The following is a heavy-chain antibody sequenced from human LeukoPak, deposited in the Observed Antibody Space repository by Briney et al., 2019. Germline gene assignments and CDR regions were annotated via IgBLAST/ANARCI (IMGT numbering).Heavy chain of an antibody. CDR2: LNSDGSDI. CDR3: TSGF. Sequence: EGSLRLSCAASGFTFSSYTMNWVRQAPGKGLEWVSSLNSDGSDIYYADSVKGRFTISRDNAKNSLYLQMNSLTAEDTAVYYCTSGFWGQGTLVTVSS. CDR1: GFTFSSYT. J-gene: IGHJ4*02. V-gene: IGHV3-21*01. D-gene: IGHD5-12*01.